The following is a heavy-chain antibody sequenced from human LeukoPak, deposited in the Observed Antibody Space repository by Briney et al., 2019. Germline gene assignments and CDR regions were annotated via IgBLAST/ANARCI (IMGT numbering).Heavy chain of an antibody. Sequence: PGGSLRLSCAASGFTFSSYAMSWVRQAPGKGLEWVSTISGTGGTTYYADSVKGRFTISRGSSKNTLYLQMNRLRAEDTAVYYCAKDLIKVGPTRFRNYYYYMDVWGKGTTVTVSS. CDR2: ISGTGGTT. V-gene: IGHV3-23*01. CDR1: GFTFSSYA. D-gene: IGHD1-26*01. CDR3: AKDLIKVGPTRFRNYYYYMDV. J-gene: IGHJ6*03.